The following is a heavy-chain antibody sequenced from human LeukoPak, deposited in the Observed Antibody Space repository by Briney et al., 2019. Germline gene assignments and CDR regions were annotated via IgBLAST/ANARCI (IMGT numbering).Heavy chain of an antibody. Sequence: GGSLRLSCAASGFTVSSNYMSWVRQAPGKGLEWVSVIYSGGSTYYADSVKGRFTISRDNSKNTLYLQMNSLRAGDTAVYYCATSDILTGYFDYWGQGTLVTVSS. J-gene: IGHJ4*02. CDR3: ATSDILTGYFDY. CDR2: IYSGGST. D-gene: IGHD3-9*01. CDR1: GFTVSSNY. V-gene: IGHV3-66*02.